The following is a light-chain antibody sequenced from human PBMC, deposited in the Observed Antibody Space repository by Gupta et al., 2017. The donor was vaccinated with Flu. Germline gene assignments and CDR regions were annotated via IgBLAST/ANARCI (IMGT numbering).Light chain of an antibody. J-gene: IGKJ1*01. CDR2: QAS. Sequence: DIQMTQSPSTVSASVGDRVTITCRASQNLKNWLAWYQQKPGKAPNLLISQASTVESGVPSRFSGSGSGTEFILTISSLQPDDFATYYCQQDHSYPRSFGQGTTVEV. V-gene: IGKV1-5*03. CDR3: QQDHSYPRS. CDR1: QNLKNW.